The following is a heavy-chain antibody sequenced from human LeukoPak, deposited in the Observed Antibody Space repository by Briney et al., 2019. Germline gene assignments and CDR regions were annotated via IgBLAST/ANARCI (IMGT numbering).Heavy chain of an antibody. Sequence: SETLSPTCTVAGGSISSSSYYWGWIRQPPGKGLEWFGRIYFRGSNYYNPSLKRRVTISVDTSKNQFSLRLSSVTAADTAVYYCARQIYDYIWGSYRKREDDYWGQGTLVTVSS. J-gene: IGHJ4*02. D-gene: IGHD3-16*02. CDR2: IYFRGSN. CDR1: GGSISSSSYY. V-gene: IGHV4-39*01. CDR3: ARQIYDYIWGSYRKREDDY.